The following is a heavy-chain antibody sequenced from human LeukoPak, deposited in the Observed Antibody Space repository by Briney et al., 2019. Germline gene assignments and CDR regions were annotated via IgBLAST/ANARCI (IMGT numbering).Heavy chain of an antibody. CDR1: GGTFSSYA. CDR3: ARLPRNYRAPDY. J-gene: IGHJ4*02. Sequence: SVKVSCKASGGTFSSYAISWVRQAPGQGLEWMGGIIPIFGTANYTQKFQGRVTITADESTSTAYMELSRLRSDDTAVYYCARLPRNYRAPDYWGQGTLVTVSS. CDR2: IIPIFGTA. V-gene: IGHV1-69*01. D-gene: IGHD1-7*01.